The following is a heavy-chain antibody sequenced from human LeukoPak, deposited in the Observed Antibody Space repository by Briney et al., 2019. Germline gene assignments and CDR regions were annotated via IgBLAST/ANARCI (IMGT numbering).Heavy chain of an antibody. J-gene: IGHJ4*02. CDR1: GFTFSSYS. Sequence: GGSLRLSCAASGFTFSSYSMNWVRQAPGKGLGWVSSISSSSSYIYYADSVKGRFTISRDNAKNSLYLQMNSLRAEDTAVYYCARDLLFYYDSSGYYPFDYWGQGTLVTVSS. V-gene: IGHV3-21*01. CDR2: ISSSSSYI. D-gene: IGHD3-22*01. CDR3: ARDLLFYYDSSGYYPFDY.